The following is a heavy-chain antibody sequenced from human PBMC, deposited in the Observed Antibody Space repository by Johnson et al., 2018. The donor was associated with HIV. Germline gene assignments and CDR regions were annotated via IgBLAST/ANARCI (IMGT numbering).Heavy chain of an antibody. CDR3: ARDPDLDAFDI. CDR1: GFTFSSYW. V-gene: IGHV3-7*05. CDR2: IKQDGSEK. J-gene: IGHJ3*02. D-gene: IGHD1-14*01. Sequence: VQLVESGGGLVQPWGSLRLSCAASGFTFSSYWMSWVRQAPGKGLEWTANIKQDGSEKYYVDSVRGRFTISRDNAKNSLYLQMNSLRAEDTAVYYCARDPDLDAFDIWGQGTMVTVSS.